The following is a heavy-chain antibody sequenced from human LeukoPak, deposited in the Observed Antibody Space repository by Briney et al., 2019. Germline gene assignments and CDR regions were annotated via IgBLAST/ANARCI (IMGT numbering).Heavy chain of an antibody. CDR1: GGTFSSYA. CDR3: ARGHTAMVTNYLDY. D-gene: IGHD5-18*01. Sequence: ASVKVSCKASGGTFSSYAISWVRQAPGQGLEWMGGIIPIFGTANYAQKFQGRVTITTDESTSTAYMELSSLRSEDTAVYYCARGHTAMVTNYLDYWGQGTLVTVSS. V-gene: IGHV1-69*05. CDR2: IIPIFGTA. J-gene: IGHJ4*02.